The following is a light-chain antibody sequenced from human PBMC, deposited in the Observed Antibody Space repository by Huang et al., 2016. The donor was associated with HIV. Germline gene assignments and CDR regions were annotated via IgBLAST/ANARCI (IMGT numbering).Light chain of an antibody. CDR2: EAF. V-gene: IGKV2D-29*02. J-gene: IGKJ4*01. CDR1: QSLLHSDGKNH. Sequence: DIVMTQTPISLSVTHGQPASISCKSSQSLLHSDGKNHWYWFLQKPGQSQQILIHEAFNRFSVVPDRFSGSGSGTDFTLKISRVEPEDVGVDYCMQSIELPLTFGGGTKVDIK. CDR3: MQSIELPLT.